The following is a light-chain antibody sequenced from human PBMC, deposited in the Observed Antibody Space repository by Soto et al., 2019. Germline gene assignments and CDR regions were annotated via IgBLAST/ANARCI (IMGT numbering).Light chain of an antibody. Sequence: LTQPASVSGSLGQSITISCTGTSSDVGGFDYVSWYQHQPGKAPKLIIYDVTSRPSGVSSHFSGSKSGNTASLTISGLLAEDEADYHCCSYTSSNTYVFGTGTKVT. J-gene: IGLJ1*01. CDR2: DVT. V-gene: IGLV2-14*03. CDR3: CSYTSSNTYV. CDR1: SSDVGGFDY.